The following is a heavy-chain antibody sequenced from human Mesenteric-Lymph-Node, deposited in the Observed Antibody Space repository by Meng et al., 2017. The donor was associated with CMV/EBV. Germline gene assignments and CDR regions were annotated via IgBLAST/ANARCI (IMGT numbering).Heavy chain of an antibody. CDR1: GGSISSGGYY. V-gene: IGHV4-61*08. J-gene: IGHJ6*02. D-gene: IGHD3-3*01. CDR3: ARADILRFGDGMDV. Sequence: SETLSLTCTVSGGSISSGGYYWSWIRQPPGKGLEWIGYIYYSGSTNYNPSLKSRVTISVDTSKNQFSLKLSSVTAADTAVYYCARADILRFGDGMDVWGQGTTVTVSS. CDR2: IYYSGST.